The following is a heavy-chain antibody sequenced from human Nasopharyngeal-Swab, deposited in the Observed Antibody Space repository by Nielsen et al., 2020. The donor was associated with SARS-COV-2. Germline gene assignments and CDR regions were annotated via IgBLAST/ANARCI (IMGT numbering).Heavy chain of an antibody. CDR1: GGSISSGGYY. J-gene: IGHJ5*02. V-gene: IGHV4-31*03. Sequence: SETLSLTCTVSGGSISSGGYYWSWIRQHPGKGLEWIGYIYYSGSTYYNLSLKSRVTISVDTSKNQFSLKLSSVTAADTAVYYCARNPYYYDSKEGWFDPWGQGTLVTVSS. CDR3: ARNPYYYDSKEGWFDP. D-gene: IGHD3-22*01. CDR2: IYYSGST.